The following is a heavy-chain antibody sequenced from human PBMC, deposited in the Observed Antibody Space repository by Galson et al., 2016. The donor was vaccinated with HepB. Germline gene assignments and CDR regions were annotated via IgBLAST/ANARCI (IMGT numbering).Heavy chain of an antibody. CDR2: IFHRGGT. V-gene: IGHV4-39*01. Sequence: SETLSLTCTVSGGSIVTNDYYWGWIRQSPGKGLEWIGNIFHRGGTYYNPSLKSRVTLTTDTSTSTAYMAVRSLRSDDTAVYYCARHVVVSVRDHYFGMDVWGQGTTVTVAS. CDR3: ARHVVVSVRDHYFGMDV. J-gene: IGHJ6*02. CDR1: GGSIVTNDYY. D-gene: IGHD2-21*02.